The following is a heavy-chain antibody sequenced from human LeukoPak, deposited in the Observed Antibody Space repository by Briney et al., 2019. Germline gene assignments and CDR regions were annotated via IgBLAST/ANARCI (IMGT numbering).Heavy chain of an antibody. D-gene: IGHD2-2*01. V-gene: IGHV3-9*01. CDR2: ISWNSGSI. CDR3: ARSSTSCYPCAYYYYCYGMDV. J-gene: IGHJ6*02. CDR1: GFTFDDYA. Sequence: GGSLRLSCAASGFTFDDYAMHWVRQAPGKGLEWVSGISWNSGSIGYADSVKGRFTISRDNAKNSLYLQMNSLRAEDTALYYCARSSTSCYPCAYYYYCYGMDVWGQGTTVTVSS.